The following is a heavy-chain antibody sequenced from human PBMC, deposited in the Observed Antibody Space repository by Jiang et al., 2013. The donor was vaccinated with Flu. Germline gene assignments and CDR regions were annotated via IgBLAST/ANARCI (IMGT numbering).Heavy chain of an antibody. J-gene: IGHJ4*02. CDR2: FYYSGSS. V-gene: IGHV4-39*01. CDR1: GGSISSSTFF. CDR3: ARHFQWEVVGIDY. D-gene: IGHD1-26*01. Sequence: GLVKPSETLPLTCTVSGGSISSSTFFWGWIRQSPGKGLEWIGSFYYSGSSYYTPSLKSRVSISVETSKNQFSLKLTSVTAADTAVYYCARHFQWEVVGIDYWGQGTLVTVSS.